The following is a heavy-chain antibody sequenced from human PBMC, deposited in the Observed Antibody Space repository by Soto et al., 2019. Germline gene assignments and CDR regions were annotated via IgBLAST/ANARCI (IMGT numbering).Heavy chain of an antibody. CDR3: ARVWGGLGIAAAGTRYYYYGMDV. J-gene: IGHJ6*02. D-gene: IGHD6-13*01. CDR2: TYYRSKWYN. CDR1: GDSVSSNSAA. Sequence: SQTLSLTCAISGDSVSSNSAAWNWIRQSPSRGLEWLGRTYYRSKWYNDYAVPVKSRITINPDTSKNQFSLQLNSVTPEDTAVYYCARVWGGLGIAAAGTRYYYYGMDVWGQGTTVTV. V-gene: IGHV6-1*01.